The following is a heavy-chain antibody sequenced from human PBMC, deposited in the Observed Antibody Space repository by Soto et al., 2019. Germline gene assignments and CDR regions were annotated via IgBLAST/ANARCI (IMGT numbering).Heavy chain of an antibody. D-gene: IGHD2-15*01. CDR2: ISAYNDNT. CDR1: GYTLTTYC. Sequence: ASVKVSCKASGYTLTTYCISWVRRAPGQGLEWMGWISAYNDNTNYAQNFQGRVTMTTDTSTSTAYMELRSLRSDDTAVYYCAREYCSGGSCYGTDYWGQGTLVTVSS. J-gene: IGHJ4*02. CDR3: AREYCSGGSCYGTDY. V-gene: IGHV1-18*01.